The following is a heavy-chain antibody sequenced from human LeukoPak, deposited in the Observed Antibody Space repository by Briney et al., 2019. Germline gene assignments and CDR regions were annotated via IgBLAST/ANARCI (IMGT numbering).Heavy chain of an antibody. CDR2: ISSSSSTI. CDR1: GFTFSSYS. D-gene: IGHD5-18*01. J-gene: IGHJ4*02. Sequence: GGSLRLSCAASGFTFSSYSMNWVRQAPGKGLEWVSYISSSSSTIYYADSVKGRFTISRDNAKNSLYLQMNSLRAEDTAVYYCARAGGYNFRSSGPETIDYWGQGTLVTVSS. V-gene: IGHV3-48*04. CDR3: ARAGGYNFRSSGPETIDY.